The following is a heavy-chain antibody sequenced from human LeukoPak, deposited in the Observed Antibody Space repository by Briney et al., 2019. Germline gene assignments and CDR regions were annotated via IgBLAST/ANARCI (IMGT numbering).Heavy chain of an antibody. CDR3: AKALGDWPTTLDY. D-gene: IGHD3-16*01. J-gene: IGHJ4*02. CDR2: INDNGGTST. Sequence: HAGGSLRLSCAASGFTFSTYGMGWVRQAPGKGLEWVSSINDNGGTSTWYADPVKGRFTISRDNSKNTLYLQMNSLTAADTAVYFCAKALGDWPTTLDYWGRGTLVTVSS. V-gene: IGHV3-23*01. CDR1: GFTFSTYG.